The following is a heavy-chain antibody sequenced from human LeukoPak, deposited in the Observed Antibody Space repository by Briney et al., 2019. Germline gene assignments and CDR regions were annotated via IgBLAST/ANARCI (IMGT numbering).Heavy chain of an antibody. CDR3: ARDLEGYHYGSGNYPQ. D-gene: IGHD3-10*01. CDR1: GYTXTGYY. Sequence: ASVKVSCKASGYTXTGYYIHWVRQAPGQGLEWMGLINPNSGGTNYAQKFQGRVTMTRDTSISTAYMELSSLRSDDTAVYYCARDLEGYHYGSGNYPQWGQGTLVTVSS. CDR2: INPNSGGT. J-gene: IGHJ4*02. V-gene: IGHV1-2*02.